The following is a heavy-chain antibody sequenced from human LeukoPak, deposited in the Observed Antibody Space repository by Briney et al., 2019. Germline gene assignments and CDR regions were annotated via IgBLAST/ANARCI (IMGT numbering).Heavy chain of an antibody. Sequence: ASVKVSCKASGYTFTSYGLSWVRQAPGQGLEWMGWIGAYNGNTNYAHKLQGRVTMTTDTSTSTAYMELRSLRSDDTAVYYCERDSDRSTRYFDYWGQGTLVTVSP. CDR3: ERDSDRSTRYFDY. V-gene: IGHV1-18*01. CDR2: IGAYNGNT. D-gene: IGHD2/OR15-2a*01. CDR1: GYTFTSYG. J-gene: IGHJ4*02.